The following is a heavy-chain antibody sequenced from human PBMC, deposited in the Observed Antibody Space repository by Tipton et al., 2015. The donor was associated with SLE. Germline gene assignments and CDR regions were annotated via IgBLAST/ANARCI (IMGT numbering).Heavy chain of an antibody. CDR2: ISGSGDST. D-gene: IGHD1-1*01. V-gene: IGHV3-23*01. CDR3: ARAIGTGDCY. CDR1: GFTFNNYA. J-gene: IGHJ4*02. Sequence: SLRLSCTASGFTFNNYAMNWVRQAPGKGLEWVSGISGSGDSTYSGDSVKGRFTISRDNSKKTLYLQMNSLRVEDTAVYYCARAIGTGDCYWGQGTLVTVSS.